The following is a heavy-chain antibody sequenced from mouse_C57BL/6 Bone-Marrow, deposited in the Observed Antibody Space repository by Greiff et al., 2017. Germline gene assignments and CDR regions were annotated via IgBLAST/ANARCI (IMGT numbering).Heavy chain of an antibody. CDR1: GFTFSDYG. CDR3: ARRLVFDY. J-gene: IGHJ2*01. V-gene: IGHV5-17*01. D-gene: IGHD2-2*01. CDR2: ISSGSSTI. Sequence: DVKVVESGGGLVKPGGSLKLSCAASGFTFSDYGMHWVRQAPEKGLEWVAYISSGSSTIYYADTVKGRFTISSDNAKNTLFLQMTSLRSEDTAMYYCARRLVFDYWGQGTTLTVSS.